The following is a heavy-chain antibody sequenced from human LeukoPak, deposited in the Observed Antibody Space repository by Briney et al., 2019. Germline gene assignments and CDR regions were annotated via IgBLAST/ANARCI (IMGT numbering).Heavy chain of an antibody. J-gene: IGHJ6*04. CDR1: GGTFSSYA. Sequence: ASVEVSCTASGGTFSSYAISWVRQAPGQGLEWMGGIIPIFGTANYAQKFQGRVTITADESTSTAYMELSSLRSEDTAVYYCATNVDYSGYELGIGTFYYGMDVWGKGTTVTVSS. D-gene: IGHD5-12*01. CDR3: ATNVDYSGYELGIGTFYYGMDV. CDR2: IIPIFGTA. V-gene: IGHV1-69*13.